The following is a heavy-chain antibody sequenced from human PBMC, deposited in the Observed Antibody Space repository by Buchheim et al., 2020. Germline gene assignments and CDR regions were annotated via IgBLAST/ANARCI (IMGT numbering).Heavy chain of an antibody. V-gene: IGHV3-30*18. CDR1: GFTFSSYG. D-gene: IGHD1-26*01. CDR2: ISYDGSNK. Sequence: QVQLVESGGGVVQPGRSLRLSCAASGFTFSSYGMHWVRQAPGKGLEWVAVISYDGSNKYYADSVKGRFPISRDNSKNTLYLQMNSLRAEDTAVYYCANLVASGSYAFDYWGQGTL. J-gene: IGHJ4*02. CDR3: ANLVASGSYAFDY.